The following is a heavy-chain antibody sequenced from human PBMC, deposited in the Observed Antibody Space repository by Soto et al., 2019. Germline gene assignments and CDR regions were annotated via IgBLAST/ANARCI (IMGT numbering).Heavy chain of an antibody. CDR2: IYHSGST. V-gene: IGHV4-38-2*02. CDR3: ARDGDGRMTTNPYYYNGMDV. Sequence: PSETLSLTCAVSGYSISSGYYWGWIRQPPGKGLEWIGSIYHSGSTYYNASLKSRVSISLDTSNYQFSLKLSSVTAADTAVYYCARDGDGRMTTNPYYYNGMDVWGPGTTVTVSS. D-gene: IGHD4-4*01. J-gene: IGHJ6*02. CDR1: GYSISSGYY.